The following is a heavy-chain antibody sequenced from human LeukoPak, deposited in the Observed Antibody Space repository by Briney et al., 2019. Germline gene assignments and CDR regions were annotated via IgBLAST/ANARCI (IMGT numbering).Heavy chain of an antibody. D-gene: IGHD5-18*01. J-gene: IGHJ4*02. CDR1: GFTFSGYW. CDR3: ARESRSWVTAMVYYFDY. V-gene: IGHV3-74*01. CDR2: INSDGSST. Sequence: PGGSLRLSCAASGFTFSGYWMHWVRQAPGKGLVWVSRINSDGSSTSYADSVKGRFTISRDNAKNTLYLQMNSLRAEDTAVYYCARESRSWVTAMVYYFDYWGQGTLVTVSS.